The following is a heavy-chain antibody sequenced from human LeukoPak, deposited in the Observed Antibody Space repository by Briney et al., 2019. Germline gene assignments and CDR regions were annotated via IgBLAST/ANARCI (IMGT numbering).Heavy chain of an antibody. D-gene: IGHD1-26*01. CDR1: GGSISSYY. Sequence: PSETLSLTCTVSGGSISSYYWSWIRQPPGKGLGWIGYIYYSGSTNYNPSLKSRATISVDTSKNQFSLKLSSVTAADTAVYYCARRRSGGHDAFDIWGQGTMVTVSS. J-gene: IGHJ3*02. CDR3: ARRRSGGHDAFDI. V-gene: IGHV4-59*08. CDR2: IYYSGST.